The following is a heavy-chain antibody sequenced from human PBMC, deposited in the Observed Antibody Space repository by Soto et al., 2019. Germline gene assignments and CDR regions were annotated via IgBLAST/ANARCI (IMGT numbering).Heavy chain of an antibody. CDR3: AKGSSSSRPYYFDY. CDR1: GFTFSTYA. D-gene: IGHD2-2*01. CDR2: ITDTGGDT. Sequence: GGSLRLSCAASGFTFSTYAMSWVRQSPGKGLEWVAAITDTGGDTYHADSVKGRCSVSRDNTKNTLYLQMNSLKAEDTAVYYCAKGSSSSRPYYFDYWGQGTLVTVSS. V-gene: IGHV3-23*01. J-gene: IGHJ4*02.